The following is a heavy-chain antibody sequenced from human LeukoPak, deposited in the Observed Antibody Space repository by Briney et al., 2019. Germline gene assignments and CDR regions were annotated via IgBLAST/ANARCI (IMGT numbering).Heavy chain of an antibody. CDR2: IYYSGST. J-gene: IGHJ4*02. Sequence: PSETLSLTCSVSGGSITSYYWSWIRQPPGKGLEWIGYIYYSGSTSYNPSLKSRVTISLDTSKNRFSLKLTSVTAADTAVYYCARHLWGGYSAYGSRDYSSKYFFDYWGQGTLVTVSS. V-gene: IGHV4-59*08. D-gene: IGHD5-12*01. CDR1: GGSITSYY. CDR3: ARHLWGGYSAYGSRDYSSKYFFDY.